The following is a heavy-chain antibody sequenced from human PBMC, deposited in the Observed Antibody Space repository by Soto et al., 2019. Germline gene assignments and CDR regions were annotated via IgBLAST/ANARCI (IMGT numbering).Heavy chain of an antibody. J-gene: IGHJ2*01. V-gene: IGHV1-18*01. CDR1: GYTFSNYG. CDR2: INGYNGDA. Sequence: QVQLVQSGGEVKNPGASVKVSCKASGYTFSNYGISWVRQAPGQGLEWMGWINGYNGDANYAQNLQGRVTVTTDTSTNTVYMEVRSLRFDDTSVYYCARDLRSTDYYFDLWGRGTRVIVSS. D-gene: IGHD2-2*01. CDR3: ARDLRSTDYYFDL.